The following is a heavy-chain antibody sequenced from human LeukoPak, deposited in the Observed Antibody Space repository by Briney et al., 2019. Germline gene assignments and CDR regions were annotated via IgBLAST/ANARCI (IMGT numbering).Heavy chain of an antibody. V-gene: IGHV3-21*04. CDR1: GFTFSSYS. J-gene: IGHJ4*02. CDR2: ISSSSSYI. CDR3: ARALNRHIGAFEY. D-gene: IGHD4/OR15-4a*01. Sequence: GGSLRLSCAASGFTFSSYSMNWVRQAPGKGLEWVSSISSSSSYIYYADSVKGRFTISRDNSKNTPYLHMNSLRVEDTATYFCARALNRHIGAFEYWGQGALVTVSS.